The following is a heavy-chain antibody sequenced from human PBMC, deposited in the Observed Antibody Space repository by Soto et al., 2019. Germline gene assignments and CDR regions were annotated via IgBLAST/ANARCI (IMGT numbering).Heavy chain of an antibody. J-gene: IGHJ6*03. CDR3: ARESGGATATLDYYYFYMDV. CDR1: GYTFSDYY. Sequence: QVQLVQSGAEVKKPGASVTVSCKASGYTFSDYYLHWVRQAPGQGREWMGRINRNSGDTKFAQKFTGRVTLTRDTSVRTAFMEMNWLKSDDTAVYYCARESGGATATLDYYYFYMDVWGKGTTVTVSS. D-gene: IGHD5-12*01. V-gene: IGHV1-2*06. CDR2: INRNSGDT.